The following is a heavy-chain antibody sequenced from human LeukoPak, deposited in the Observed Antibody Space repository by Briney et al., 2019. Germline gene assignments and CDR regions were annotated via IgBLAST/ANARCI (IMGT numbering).Heavy chain of an antibody. V-gene: IGHV3-30*02. Sequence: GGSLRLSCAASGFTFSSYGMHWVRQAPGKGLEWVAFIRYDGSNKYYADSVKGRFTISRDNSKNTLYLQMNSLRAEDTAVYYCAKDPRYNWNYGGVEYFQHWGQGTLVTVSS. D-gene: IGHD1-7*01. CDR2: IRYDGSNK. CDR1: GFTFSSYG. J-gene: IGHJ1*01. CDR3: AKDPRYNWNYGGVEYFQH.